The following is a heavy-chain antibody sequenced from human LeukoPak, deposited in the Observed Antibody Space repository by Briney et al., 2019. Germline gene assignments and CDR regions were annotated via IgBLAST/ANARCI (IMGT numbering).Heavy chain of an antibody. V-gene: IGHV4-34*01. CDR2: INHSGST. CDR1: GGSFSGYY. CDR3: ARLGPYYDSSGYYYVPDY. Sequence: SETLSLTCAVYGGSFSGYYWSWIRQPPGKGPEWIGEINHSGSTNYNPSLKSRVTISVDTSKNQFSLKLSSVTAADTAVYYCARLGPYYDSSGYYYVPDYWGQGTLVTVSS. J-gene: IGHJ4*02. D-gene: IGHD3-22*01.